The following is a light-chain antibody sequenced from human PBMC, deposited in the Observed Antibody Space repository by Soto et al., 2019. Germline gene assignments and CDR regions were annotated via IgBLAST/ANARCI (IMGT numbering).Light chain of an antibody. J-gene: IGKJ5*01. CDR1: ETVSSN. CDR3: QQYNNWPPKIT. V-gene: IGKV3-15*01. CDR2: GAS. Sequence: EIVMTQSPATLSVSPGERVTLSCRASETVSSNLDWYQQKPGQAPRLLIYGASTRATGIPARFSGSGSGTEFTLTISSLQSGDFAVYYCQQYNNWPPKITFGPGTRLEIK.